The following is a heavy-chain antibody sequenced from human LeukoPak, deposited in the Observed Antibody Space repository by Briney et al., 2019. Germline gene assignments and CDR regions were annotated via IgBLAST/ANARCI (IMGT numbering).Heavy chain of an antibody. V-gene: IGHV4-39*01. CDR2: TYDSGST. D-gene: IGHD3-9*01. Sequence: SETLSLTCTVSGGSISSSAYHWSWIRQPPGKGLEWIGDTYDSGSTNYNSSLKSRVTISLDTSKNQFSLKLSSVTAADTAVYYCARHLIRYFVRVFDYWGQGTLVTVSS. J-gene: IGHJ4*02. CDR1: GGSISSSAYH. CDR3: ARHLIRYFVRVFDY.